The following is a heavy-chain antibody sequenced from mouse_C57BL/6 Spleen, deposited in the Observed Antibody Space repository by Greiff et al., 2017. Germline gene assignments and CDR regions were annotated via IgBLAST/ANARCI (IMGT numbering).Heavy chain of an antibody. CDR2: IRNKANGYTT. CDR1: GFTFTDYY. Sequence: EVKLVESGGGLVQPGGSLSLSCAASGFTFTDYYMSWVRQPPGKALEWLGFIRNKANGYTTAYSASVKGRYTISRDNSQSILYHQRNALRAEDSATDYDARLPWYYFDYWGQGTTLTVSS. V-gene: IGHV7-3*01. D-gene: IGHD1-1*01. J-gene: IGHJ2*01. CDR3: ARLPWYYFDY.